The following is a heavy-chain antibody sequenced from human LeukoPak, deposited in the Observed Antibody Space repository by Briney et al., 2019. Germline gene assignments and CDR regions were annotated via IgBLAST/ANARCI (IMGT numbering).Heavy chain of an antibody. CDR3: AREIGAYSSGWYWFGP. J-gene: IGHJ5*02. D-gene: IGHD6-19*01. Sequence: ASVKVSCKASGYTFTSYAMHWVRQAPGQRLEWMGWINAGNGNTKYSQKFQGRVTITRDTFASTAYMELSSLRSEDTAVYYCAREIGAYSSGWYWFGPWGQGTLVTVSS. CDR1: GYTFTSYA. CDR2: INAGNGNT. V-gene: IGHV1-3*01.